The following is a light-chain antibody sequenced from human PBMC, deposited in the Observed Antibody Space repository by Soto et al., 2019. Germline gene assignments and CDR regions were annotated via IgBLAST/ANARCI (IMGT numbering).Light chain of an antibody. V-gene: IGLV2-14*01. J-gene: IGLJ3*02. CDR3: SSYTISSTWV. CDR2: EVS. CDR1: NSDVGGHNH. Sequence: QSALTQPASVSGSPGQSITISCTGTNSDVGGHNHVSWYQQHPGKVPKLTIYEVSNRPSGVSNRFSGSKSGNTASLTISGLQAEDEADYYCSSYTISSTWVFGGGTKLTVL.